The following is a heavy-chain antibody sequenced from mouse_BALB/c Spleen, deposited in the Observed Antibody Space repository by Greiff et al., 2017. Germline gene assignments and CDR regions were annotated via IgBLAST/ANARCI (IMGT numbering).Heavy chain of an antibody. V-gene: IGHV3-8*02. D-gene: IGHD2-1*01. CDR3: AIEGRNGNGWFAY. J-gene: IGHJ3*01. Sequence: EVQVVESGPSLVKPSQTLSLTCSVTGDSITSGYWNWIRKFPGNKLEYMGYISYSGSTYYNPSLKSRISITRDTSKNQYYLQLNSVTTEDTATYYCAIEGRNGNGWFAYWGQGTLVTVSA. CDR2: ISYSGST. CDR1: GDSITSGY.